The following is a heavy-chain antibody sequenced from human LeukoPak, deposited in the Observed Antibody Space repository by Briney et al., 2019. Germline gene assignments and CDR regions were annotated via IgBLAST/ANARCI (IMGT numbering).Heavy chain of an antibody. V-gene: IGHV3-23*01. CDR1: GFTFSNYA. Sequence: GGSLSLSCTASGFTFSNYAMSWVRQAPGKGLEWASAISGSGGSTFNADSVKGRFTISRDNSKNTLYLQMNSLRAEDTAIYYCAKDVFELYDIYDHWGQGTLVTVSS. D-gene: IGHD3-9*01. CDR2: ISGSGGST. J-gene: IGHJ4*02. CDR3: AKDVFELYDIYDH.